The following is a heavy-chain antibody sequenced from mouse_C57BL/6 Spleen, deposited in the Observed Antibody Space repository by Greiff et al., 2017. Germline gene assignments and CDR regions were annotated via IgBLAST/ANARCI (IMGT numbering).Heavy chain of an antibody. D-gene: IGHD1-1*01. J-gene: IGHJ2*01. CDR3: ARSRGIIITTVVACDFDY. Sequence: QVQLQQPGAELVKPGASVKLSCKASGYTFPSYWMHWVKQRPGHGLEWIGLIHPNSGSTNYNEKFKSKATLPVDKSSRPAYMRHSSLTSEDSAVYYCARSRGIIITTVVACDFDYWGQGTTLTVSA. V-gene: IGHV1-64*01. CDR2: IHPNSGST. CDR1: GYTFPSYW.